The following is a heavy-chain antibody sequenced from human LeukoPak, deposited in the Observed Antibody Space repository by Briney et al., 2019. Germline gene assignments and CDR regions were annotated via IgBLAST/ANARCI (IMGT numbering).Heavy chain of an antibody. V-gene: IGHV3-23*01. CDR2: ISGSGGST. J-gene: IGHJ4*02. CDR3: AKSPLAYCGGDCYSDY. D-gene: IGHD2-21*02. CDR1: GFTFSSYA. Sequence: QSGGSLRLSCAASGFTFSSYAMSWVRQAPGKGLEWVSAISGSGGSTYYADSVKGRFTISRDNSKNTLYLQMNSLRAEDTAVYYCAKSPLAYCGGDCYSDYWGQGTLVTVSS.